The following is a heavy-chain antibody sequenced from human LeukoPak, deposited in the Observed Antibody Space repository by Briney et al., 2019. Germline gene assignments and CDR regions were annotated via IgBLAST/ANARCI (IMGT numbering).Heavy chain of an antibody. CDR1: GFTFSSYG. CDR2: IWYDGSNK. J-gene: IGHJ4*02. V-gene: IGHV3-33*06. D-gene: IGHD1-26*01. Sequence: PGRSLRLSCAASGFTFSSYGMHWVRQAPGKGLEWVAVIWYDGSNKYYADSVKGRFTISRDNSKNTLYLQMNSLRAEDMAVYYCVKGELMRSDCWGQGTLVTVSS. CDR3: VKGELMRSDC.